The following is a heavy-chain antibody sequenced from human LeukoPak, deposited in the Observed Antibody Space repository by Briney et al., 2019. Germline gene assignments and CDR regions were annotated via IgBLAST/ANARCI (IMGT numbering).Heavy chain of an antibody. V-gene: IGHV4-34*01. J-gene: IGHJ4*02. Sequence: PSETLSLTCAVYGGSFSGYDWSWIRQPPGKGLEWMGEINHSGSTNYNPSLKSRVTISGDTSKKQFSLKLSSVTAADTAVYYCARGPQTYYDILTGLSFWGQGTLVTVSS. D-gene: IGHD3-9*01. CDR3: ARGPQTYYDILTGLSF. CDR2: INHSGST. CDR1: GGSFSGYD.